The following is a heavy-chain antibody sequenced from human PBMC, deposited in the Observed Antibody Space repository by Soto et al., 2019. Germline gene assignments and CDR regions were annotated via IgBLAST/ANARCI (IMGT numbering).Heavy chain of an antibody. J-gene: IGHJ5*02. CDR1: GYTFTSYY. V-gene: IGHV1-46*01. CDR3: ARGEGIAAAGTDFGP. Sequence: ASVKVSCKASGYTFTSYYMHWVRQAPGQGLEWMGIINPSGGSTSYAQKFQGRVTMTRDTSTSTVYVELSSLRSEDTAVYYCARGEGIAAAGTDFGPWGQGTLVTVSS. D-gene: IGHD6-13*01. CDR2: INPSGGST.